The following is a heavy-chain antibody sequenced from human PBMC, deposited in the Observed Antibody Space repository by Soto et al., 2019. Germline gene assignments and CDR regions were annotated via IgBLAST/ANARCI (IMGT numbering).Heavy chain of an antibody. D-gene: IGHD3-16*02. CDR2: IYWDDDK. J-gene: IGHJ2*01. CDR1: GFSLSTSGMR. CDR3: AHGESSMTTRYWYFEL. Sequence: QITLKESGPTLVKPTQTLTLTCNFSGFSLSTSGMRVGWIRQPPGKALEWLALIYWDDDKRYSPSLKSRLTITKDTSKNQVVLTMTDVDPVDTATYYCAHGESSMTTRYWYFELWGRGTLVTVSS. V-gene: IGHV2-5*02.